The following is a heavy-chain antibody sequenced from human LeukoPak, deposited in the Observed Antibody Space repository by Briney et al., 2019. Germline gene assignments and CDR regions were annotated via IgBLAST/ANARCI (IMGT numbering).Heavy chain of an antibody. D-gene: IGHD6-6*01. CDR2: ISWNSGNV. CDR1: GFTFKNYA. Sequence: PGGSLRLSCAASGFTFKNYAMHWVRQAPGKGLEWVSSISWNSGNVDYSDSVKGRFTLSRDNAKNSLFLQMNSLRDEDTAFYYCAKSGTYSSSSGYIDSWGHRTPVTVSS. CDR3: AKSGTYSSSSGYIDS. V-gene: IGHV3-9*01. J-gene: IGHJ4*01.